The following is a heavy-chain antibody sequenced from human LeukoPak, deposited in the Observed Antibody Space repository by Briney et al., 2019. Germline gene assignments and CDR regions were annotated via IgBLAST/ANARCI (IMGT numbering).Heavy chain of an antibody. Sequence: PSETLSLTCTVSGGSISSGDYYWSWIRQPPGKGLEWIGYIYYSGSTYYNPSLKSRVTISVDTSKNQFSLKLSSVTAADTAVYYCARVNARFLEWLPKGIPNWFDPWGQGTLVTVPS. CDR1: GGSISSGDYY. D-gene: IGHD3-3*01. J-gene: IGHJ5*02. CDR3: ARVNARFLEWLPKGIPNWFDP. CDR2: IYYSGST. V-gene: IGHV4-30-4*08.